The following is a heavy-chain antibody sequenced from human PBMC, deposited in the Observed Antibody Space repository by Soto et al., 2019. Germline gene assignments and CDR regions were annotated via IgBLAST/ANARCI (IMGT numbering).Heavy chain of an antibody. CDR3: ASGRAVRGVIDY. D-gene: IGHD3-10*01. Sequence: SETLSLTCTVSGGSISSSSYYWGWIRQPPGKGLEWIGSIYYSGSTYYNPSLKSRVTISVDTAKNQFSLKLISVTAADTAVYYCASGRAVRGVIDYWGQGTLVTVSS. V-gene: IGHV4-39*07. J-gene: IGHJ4*02. CDR1: GGSISSSSYY. CDR2: IYYSGST.